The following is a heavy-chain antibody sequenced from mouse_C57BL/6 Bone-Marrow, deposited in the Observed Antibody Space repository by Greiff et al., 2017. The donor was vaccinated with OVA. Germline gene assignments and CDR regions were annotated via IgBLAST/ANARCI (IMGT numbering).Heavy chain of an antibody. CDR3: ARGDGNYGRLAY. J-gene: IGHJ3*01. CDR2: ISDGGSYT. V-gene: IGHV5-4*03. D-gene: IGHD2-1*01. Sequence: EVMLVESGGGLVKPGGSLKLSCAASGFTFSSYAMSWVRQTPEKRLEWVATISDGGSYTYYPDNVKGRFTISRDNAKNNLYLQMSHLKSEDTAMYYCARGDGNYGRLAYWGQGTLVTVSA. CDR1: GFTFSSYA.